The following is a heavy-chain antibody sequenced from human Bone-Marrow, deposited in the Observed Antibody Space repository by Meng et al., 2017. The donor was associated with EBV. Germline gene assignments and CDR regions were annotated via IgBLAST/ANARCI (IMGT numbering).Heavy chain of an antibody. CDR1: GGSFSGYY. V-gene: IGHV4-34*01. CDR2: INHSGST. Sequence: QVQLQQRGAGLLKPSETLALTCAVYGGSFSGYYWSWIRQPPGKGLEWIGEINHSGSTNYNPSLKSRVTISVDTSKNQFSLKLSSVTAADTAVYYCARGRGRADYWGQGTLVTVSS. CDR3: ARGRGRADY. J-gene: IGHJ4*02.